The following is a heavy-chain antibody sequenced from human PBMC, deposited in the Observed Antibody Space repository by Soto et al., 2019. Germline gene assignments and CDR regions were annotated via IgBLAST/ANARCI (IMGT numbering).Heavy chain of an antibody. Sequence: QVQLVESGGGVVQPGRSLRLSCAASGFTFSSYAMHWVRQAPGKGLEWVAVISYDGSNKYYADSVKGRFTISRDNSKNTLYLQMNSLRAEDTAVYYCARGYYDSSGYSGDYYGMDVW. CDR1: GFTFSSYA. CDR2: ISYDGSNK. CDR3: ARGYYDSSGYSGDYYGMDV. D-gene: IGHD3-22*01. J-gene: IGHJ6*01. V-gene: IGHV3-30-3*01.